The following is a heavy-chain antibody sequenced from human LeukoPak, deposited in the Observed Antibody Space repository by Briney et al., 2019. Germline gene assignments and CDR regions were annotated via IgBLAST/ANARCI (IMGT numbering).Heavy chain of an antibody. V-gene: IGHV4-34*01. CDR2: IDHSGAT. D-gene: IGHD3-10*01. CDR1: GGSFSGNN. CDR3: ARRGPPRTLLRGVKSGWFDP. J-gene: IGHJ5*02. Sequence: SEILSLTCAVYGGSFSGNNWNWIRQPPGKGLEWIGEIDHSGATKYNPSLKSRVTISVDTSKNQFSLKLSSVTAADTAVYYCARRGPPRTLLRGVKSGWFDPWGQGTLVTVSS.